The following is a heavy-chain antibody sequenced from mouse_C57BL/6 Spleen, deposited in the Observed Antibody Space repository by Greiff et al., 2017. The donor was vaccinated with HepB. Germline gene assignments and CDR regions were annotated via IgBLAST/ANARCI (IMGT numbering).Heavy chain of an antibody. CDR3: TRSTYYIGFAY. D-gene: IGHD2-12*01. CDR1: GYTFTDYE. J-gene: IGHJ3*01. Sequence: QVQLQQSGAELVRPGASVTLSCKASGYTFTDYEMHWVKQTPVHGLEWIGAIDPETGGTAYNQKFKGKAILTADKSSSTAYMELRSLTSEDSAVYYCTRSTYYIGFAYWGQGTLVTVSA. CDR2: IDPETGGT. V-gene: IGHV1-15*01.